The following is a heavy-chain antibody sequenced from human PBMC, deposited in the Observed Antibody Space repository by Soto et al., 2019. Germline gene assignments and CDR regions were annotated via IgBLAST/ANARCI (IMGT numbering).Heavy chain of an antibody. CDR2: IYWDGDK. CDR1: GFSLSTSGAA. V-gene: IGHV2-5*02. CDR3: AHRATMTIFGVIIDNGIWFDP. D-gene: IGHD3-3*01. Sequence: QINLIESGPTLVKPTQPLTLTCTFSGFSLSTSGAAVGWVRQPPGRALEWLALIYWDGDKRYNASLGNRLTNTEDTAINQVVLTLTRVDPAHTATYYCAHRATMTIFGVIIDNGIWFDPWGQGTRVIVSS. J-gene: IGHJ5*02.